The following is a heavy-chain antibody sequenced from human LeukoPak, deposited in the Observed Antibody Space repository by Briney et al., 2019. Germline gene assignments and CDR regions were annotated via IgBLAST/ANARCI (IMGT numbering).Heavy chain of an antibody. J-gene: IGHJ4*02. D-gene: IGHD3-22*01. V-gene: IGHV1-8*01. CDR3: ATDPRGYYYDSSGYDY. CDR1: GYTFTSYD. CDR2: MNPNSGNT. Sequence: ASVKVSCKASGYTFTSYDINWVRQATGQGLEWMGWMNPNSGNTGYAQKFQGRVTMTRNTSISTAYMELSSLRSEDTAVYYCATDPRGYYYDSSGYDYWGQGTLVTVSS.